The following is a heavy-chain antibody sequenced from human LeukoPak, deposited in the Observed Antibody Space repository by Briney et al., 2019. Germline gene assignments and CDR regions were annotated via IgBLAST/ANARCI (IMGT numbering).Heavy chain of an antibody. D-gene: IGHD6-19*01. CDR1: GFXFSSYN. V-gene: IGHV3-21*01. CDR3: ARWAGYSSGAFDY. Sequence: PGGSLRLSCAASGFXFSSYNINWVRQAPGKGLKWVSSISSSSSHMSYVDSVKGRFTISRDNAKNSLYLQMNSLRAEDTAVYYCARWAGYSSGAFDYWGQGTLVTVSS. CDR2: ISSSSSHM. J-gene: IGHJ4*02.